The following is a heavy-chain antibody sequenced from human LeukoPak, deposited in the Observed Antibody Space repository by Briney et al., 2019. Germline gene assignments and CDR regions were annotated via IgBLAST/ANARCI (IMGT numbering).Heavy chain of an antibody. CDR3: ARDRILYSPSKLDP. Sequence: PSETLSLTCGVYDGSLSDYHWSWIRQPPGKGLEWIGSIYHSGSTYYNPSLKSRVTISVDTSKNQFSLKLSSVTAADTAVYYCARDRILYSPSKLDPWGQGTLVTVSS. CDR1: DGSLSDYH. V-gene: IGHV4-34*01. J-gene: IGHJ5*02. D-gene: IGHD2-8*01. CDR2: IYHSGST.